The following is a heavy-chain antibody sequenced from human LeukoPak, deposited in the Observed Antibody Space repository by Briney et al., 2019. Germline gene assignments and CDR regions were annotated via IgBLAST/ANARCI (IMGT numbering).Heavy chain of an antibody. CDR1: GFTFSSYE. CDR2: ISSSSSTI. J-gene: IGHJ3*02. V-gene: IGHV3-48*01. D-gene: IGHD5-18*01. Sequence: GGSLRLSCGASGFTFSSYEMNWVRQAPGKGLEWVSYISSSSSTIYYADSVKGRFTISRDNAKNSLYLQMNSLRAEDTAVYYCARIRVDTAMGDAFDIWGQGTMVTVSS. CDR3: ARIRVDTAMGDAFDI.